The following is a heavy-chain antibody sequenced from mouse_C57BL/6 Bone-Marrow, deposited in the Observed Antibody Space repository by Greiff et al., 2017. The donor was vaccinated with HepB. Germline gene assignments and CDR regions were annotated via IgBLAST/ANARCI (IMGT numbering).Heavy chain of an antibody. CDR3: TTGGSSYSDY. D-gene: IGHD1-1*01. Sequence: EVMLVESGAELVRPGASVKLSCTASGFNIKDDYMHWVKQRPEQGLEWIGWIDPENGDTEYASKFQGKATITADTSSNTAYLQLSSLTSEDTAVYYCTTGGSSYSDYWGQGTTLTVSS. V-gene: IGHV14-4*01. CDR2: IDPENGDT. J-gene: IGHJ2*01. CDR1: GFNIKDDY.